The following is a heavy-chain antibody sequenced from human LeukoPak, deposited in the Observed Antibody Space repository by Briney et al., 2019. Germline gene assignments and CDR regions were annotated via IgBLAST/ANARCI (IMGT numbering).Heavy chain of an antibody. CDR3: AREGISTSWFDP. Sequence: SETLSLTCAVSGYSISSGYYWGWIRQPPGKGLEWIGYIYYSGSTNYNPSLKSRVTISLDTSKNQFSLKLSSVTAADTAVYYCAREGISTSWFDPWGQGTLVTVSS. CDR1: GYSISSGYY. CDR2: IYYSGST. J-gene: IGHJ5*02. V-gene: IGHV4-61*01.